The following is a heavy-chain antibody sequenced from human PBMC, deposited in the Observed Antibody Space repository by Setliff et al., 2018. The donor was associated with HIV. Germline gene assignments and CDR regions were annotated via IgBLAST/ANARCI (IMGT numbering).Heavy chain of an antibody. D-gene: IGHD3-22*01. CDR2: NK. CDR3: AKDMEYDTSVYYHWYFDL. Sequence: GGSLRLSCAASGFTFSNYGIHWVRQAPGKGLEWVAFNKYYADSAKGRFTISRDNSKNTLHLQMNSLRAEDTALYYCAKDMEYDTSVYYHWYFDLWGRGALVTVSS. J-gene: IGHJ2*01. CDR1: GFTFSNYG. V-gene: IGHV3-30*02.